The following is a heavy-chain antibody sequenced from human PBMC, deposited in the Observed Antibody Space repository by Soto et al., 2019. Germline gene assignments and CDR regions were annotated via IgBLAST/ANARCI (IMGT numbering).Heavy chain of an antibody. CDR3: AKAPADYGEFDY. CDR2: INPSGGST. CDR1: GYTFTSYY. J-gene: IGHJ4*02. V-gene: IGHV1-46*01. D-gene: IGHD4-17*01. Sequence: GASVKVSCKASGYTFTSYYMHWVRQAPGQGLEWMGIINPSGGSTSYAQKFQGRVTMTRDTSTSTVYMELSSLRSEDTAVYYCAKAPADYGEFDYWGQGTLVTAPQ.